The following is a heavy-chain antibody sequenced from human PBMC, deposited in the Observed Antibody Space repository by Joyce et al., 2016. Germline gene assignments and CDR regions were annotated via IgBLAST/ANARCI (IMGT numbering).Heavy chain of an antibody. Sequence: EVQLVESGGGFVQPGGSLRLSCTASGFTFSSHSLNWVRQAPGKGLEWISSINGLGASIYYADSVKGRFSVSRDNAGKSLFLQMNDLRAEDTAVYYCARDVPRSRPYHGSGSYYNMKLLLVDWGQGTLVSVSS. V-gene: IGHV3-48*04. CDR2: INGLGASI. CDR1: GFTFSSHS. D-gene: IGHD3-10*01. CDR3: ARDVPRSRPYHGSGSYYNMKLLLVD. J-gene: IGHJ4*02.